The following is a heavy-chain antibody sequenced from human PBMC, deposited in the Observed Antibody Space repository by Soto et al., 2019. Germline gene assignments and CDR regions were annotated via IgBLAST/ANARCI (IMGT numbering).Heavy chain of an antibody. CDR1: GGSISSSSYY. CDR3: AEWEPQLLAFDY. J-gene: IGHJ4*02. Sequence: SETLSLTCTVSGGSISSSSYYWGWIRQPPGKGLEWIGSIYYSGSTYYNPSLKSRVTISVDTSKNQFSLKLSSVTAADTAVYYCAEWEPQLLAFDYWGQGTLVTVSS. V-gene: IGHV4-39*01. D-gene: IGHD1-26*01. CDR2: IYYSGST.